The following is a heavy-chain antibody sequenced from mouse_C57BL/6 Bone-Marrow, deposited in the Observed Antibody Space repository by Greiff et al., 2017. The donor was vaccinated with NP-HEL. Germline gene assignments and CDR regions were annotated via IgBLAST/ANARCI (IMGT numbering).Heavy chain of an antibody. J-gene: IGHJ4*01. CDR2: IDPSDSYT. CDR3: ARPDGSSYGDYYAMDY. D-gene: IGHD1-1*01. V-gene: IGHV1-69*01. Sequence: QVQLQQSGAELVMPGASVKLSCKASGYTFTSYWMHWVKQRPGQGLEWIGEIDPSDSYTNYNQKFKGKSTLTVDKSSSTAYMQLSSLTSEDSAVYYCARPDGSSYGDYYAMDYWGQGTSVTVSS. CDR1: GYTFTSYW.